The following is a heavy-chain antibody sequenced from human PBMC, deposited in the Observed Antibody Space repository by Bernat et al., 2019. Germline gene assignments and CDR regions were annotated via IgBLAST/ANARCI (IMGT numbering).Heavy chain of an antibody. V-gene: IGHV4-39*01. J-gene: IGHJ4*02. CDR1: GGSISSSSYY. CDR3: ARHRVDVDWLLLPFDY. CDR2: IYYSGST. Sequence: QLQLQESGPGLVKPSETLSPTCTVSGGSISSSSYYWGWIRQPPGKGLEWIGSIYYSGSTYYNPSLKSRVTISVDTSKNQFSLKLSSVTAADTAVYYCARHRVDVDWLLLPFDYWGQGTLVTVSS. D-gene: IGHD3-9*01.